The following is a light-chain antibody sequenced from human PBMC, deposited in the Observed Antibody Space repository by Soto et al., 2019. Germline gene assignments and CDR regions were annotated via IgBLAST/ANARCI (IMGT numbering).Light chain of an antibody. Sequence: QSVLTQPPSVSGAPGQRVTISCTGSSSNIGAGYDVHWYQQLPGTAPKLLIYGNSNRPSGVPDRFSGSKSGTSASLAITGPQAEDEAEYHCQSYDSSLSGSRVFGGGTKLTVL. V-gene: IGLV1-40*01. J-gene: IGLJ3*02. CDR3: QSYDSSLSGSRV. CDR2: GNS. CDR1: SSNIGAGYD.